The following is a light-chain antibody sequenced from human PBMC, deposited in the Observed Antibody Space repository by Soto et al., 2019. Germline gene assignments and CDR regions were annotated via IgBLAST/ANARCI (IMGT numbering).Light chain of an antibody. CDR2: ATS. CDR3: QKYNSAPLT. Sequence: DVQMTQSPSSLSAFVGDRVTITCRASQGIAPYLAWFQQKPGKVPKLLIYATSTLQSGVPSRFSGSGSWTDFTLTITGLQPEDVATYYCQKYNSAPLTFGGGTKVEIK. V-gene: IGKV1-27*01. J-gene: IGKJ4*01. CDR1: QGIAPY.